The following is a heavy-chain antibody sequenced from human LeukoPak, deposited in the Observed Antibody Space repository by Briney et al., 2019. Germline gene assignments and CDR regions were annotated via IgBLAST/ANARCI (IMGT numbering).Heavy chain of an antibody. CDR1: GFTFSSYA. CDR2: ISYDGSNK. Sequence: GGSLRLSCAASGFTFSSYAMHWVRQAPGKGLEWVAVISYDGSNKYYADSVKGRFTISRDNSKNMLYLQMNSLRAEDTAVYYCVGSYYGFDYWGQGTLVTVSS. J-gene: IGHJ4*02. D-gene: IGHD1-26*01. CDR3: VGSYYGFDY. V-gene: IGHV3-30-3*01.